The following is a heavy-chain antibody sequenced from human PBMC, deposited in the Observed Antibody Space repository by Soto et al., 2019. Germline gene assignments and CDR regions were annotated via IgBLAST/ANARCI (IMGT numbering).Heavy chain of an antibody. CDR1: GGTFSSYT. Sequence: GASVKVSCKASGGTFSSYTISWVRQAPGQGLEWMGRIIANLGIANYAQKFQGRVTITTDTSTSTAYMELRSLRSDDTAVYYCARSIVATILGAFDIWGQGTMVTVSS. V-gene: IGHV1-69*02. J-gene: IGHJ3*02. CDR2: IIANLGIA. D-gene: IGHD5-12*01. CDR3: ARSIVATILGAFDI.